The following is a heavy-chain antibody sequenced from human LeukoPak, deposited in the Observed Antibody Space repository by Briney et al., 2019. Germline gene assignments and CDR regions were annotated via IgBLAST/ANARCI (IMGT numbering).Heavy chain of an antibody. Sequence: GGSLRLSCAASGFTFSSYSMNWVRQAPGKGLEWVSSISSSSSYIYYADSVKGRFTISRDNAKNSLYLQMSSLRAEDTAVYYCARDRYSSSWGLFDYWGQGTLVTVSS. CDR1: GFTFSSYS. J-gene: IGHJ4*02. CDR2: ISSSSSYI. V-gene: IGHV3-21*01. CDR3: ARDRYSSSWGLFDY. D-gene: IGHD6-13*01.